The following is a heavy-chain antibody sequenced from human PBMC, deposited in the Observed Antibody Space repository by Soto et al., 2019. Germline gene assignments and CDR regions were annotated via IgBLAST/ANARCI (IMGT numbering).Heavy chain of an antibody. CDR1: GGSISSGDYY. CDR2: IYYSGST. D-gene: IGHD3-3*01. J-gene: IGHJ5*02. CDR3: ARAKGYYDFWSGYYRVGWFDP. V-gene: IGHV4-30-4*01. Sequence: QVQLQESGPGLVKPSQTLSLTCTVSGGSISSGDYYWSWIRQPPGKGLEWIGYIYYSGSTYYNPSLKSRVTLSVDTSKNQFSLKLSSVTAADTAVYYCARAKGYYDFWSGYYRVGWFDPWGQGTLVTVSS.